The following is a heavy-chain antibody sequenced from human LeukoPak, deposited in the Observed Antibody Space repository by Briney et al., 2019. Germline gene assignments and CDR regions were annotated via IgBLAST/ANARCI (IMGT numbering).Heavy chain of an antibody. CDR3: AREGYCSSTSCYLSYYYYYYMDV. D-gene: IGHD2-2*01. Sequence: ASVKVSCKTSGYTFTSYAMHWVRQAPGQRPEWMGWINAGIGNTRYSERFQDRITITRDTSASTVHMELSSLRSEDTAVYYCAREGYCSSTSCYLSYYYYYYMDVWGKGTTVTVSS. J-gene: IGHJ6*03. CDR1: GYTFTSYA. CDR2: INAGIGNT. V-gene: IGHV1-3*01.